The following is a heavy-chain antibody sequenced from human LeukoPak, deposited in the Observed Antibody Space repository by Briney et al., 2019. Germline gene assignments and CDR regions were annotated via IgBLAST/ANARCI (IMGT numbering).Heavy chain of an antibody. Sequence: SQTLSLTCTVSGGSISSYYWSWIRQPAGKGLEWIGRIYTSGSTNYNPSLKSRVTMSVDTSKNQFSLKLSSVTAADTAVYYCARGSYSSGWYEIDYWGQGTLVTVSS. CDR2: IYTSGST. CDR3: ARGSYSSGWYEIDY. D-gene: IGHD6-19*01. J-gene: IGHJ4*02. V-gene: IGHV4-4*07. CDR1: GGSISSYY.